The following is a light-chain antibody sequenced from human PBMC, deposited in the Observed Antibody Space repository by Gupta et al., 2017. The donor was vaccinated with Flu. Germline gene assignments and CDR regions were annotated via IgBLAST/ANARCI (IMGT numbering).Light chain of an antibody. CDR1: QSLLHSNGYSY. Sequence: DIVMTQSPLSLPVTPGEPASIACRSSQSLLHSNGYSYLDWYLQRPGQSPQLLIYLGSNRASGVPDRFSGSGSGTDFTLKISRVEAEDVGVYYCMQARQTSLTFGGGTKVEIK. J-gene: IGKJ4*01. V-gene: IGKV2-28*01. CDR3: MQARQTSLT. CDR2: LGS.